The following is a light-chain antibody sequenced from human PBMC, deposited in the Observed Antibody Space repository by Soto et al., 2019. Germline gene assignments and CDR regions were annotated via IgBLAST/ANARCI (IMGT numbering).Light chain of an antibody. J-gene: IGLJ3*02. CDR2: EVS. Sequence: ALTQPASVSGSPGQSITISCTGTSSDIGTYNSVSWYQHHPGKAPKLIIHEVSNRPSGVSNRFSGSKPGNTASLTISGLQTEDEADYYCSSYLSTSALGFGGGTKVTVL. CDR3: SSYLSTSALG. CDR1: SSDIGTYNS. V-gene: IGLV2-14*01.